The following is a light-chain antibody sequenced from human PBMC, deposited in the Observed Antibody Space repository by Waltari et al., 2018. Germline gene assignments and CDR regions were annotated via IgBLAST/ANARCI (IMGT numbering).Light chain of an antibody. V-gene: IGKV2-28*01. J-gene: IGKJ1*01. CDR1: QSLLHSNGNTY. CDR3: MQDLQTPWT. CDR2: LTS. Sequence: DIVITQSPLSLPVTPGEPASISCRSSQSLLHSNGNTYVEWFLQKPGQSPQLLIYLTSRRASGVPDRFIGSGSGTDCTLKISRVEAEDVGIYYCMQDLQTPWTFGQGTRVEIK.